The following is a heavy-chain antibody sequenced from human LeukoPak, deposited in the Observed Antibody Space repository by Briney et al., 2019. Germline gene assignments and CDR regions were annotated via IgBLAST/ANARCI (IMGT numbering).Heavy chain of an antibody. D-gene: IGHD2/OR15-2a*01. CDR1: GFTFSSYA. CDR2: ISGSGGST. V-gene: IGHV3-23*01. CDR3: AKDRAYCSSSTCLDQDF. Sequence: GGSLRLSCAASGFTFSSYAMSWVRQAPGKGLEWVSAISGSGGSTYYADSVKGRFTISRDNSKNTLYLQINSLRDEDTAVYYCAKDRAYCSSSTCLDQDFWGQGTLVTVSS. J-gene: IGHJ4*02.